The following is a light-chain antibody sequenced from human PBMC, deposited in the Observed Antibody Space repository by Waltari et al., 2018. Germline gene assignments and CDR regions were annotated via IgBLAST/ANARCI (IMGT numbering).Light chain of an antibody. V-gene: IGKV3-15*01. Sequence: EIVLTQSPAPLSVSPGESATLSCRASQSVSSNLAWYQQKPGQAPRLLIDGASTRATGIPARFSGSGSGTEFTLTISSLQSEDFAVYYCQQYNNWPLTFGQGTKVEIK. CDR3: QQYNNWPLT. CDR1: QSVSSN. CDR2: GAS. J-gene: IGKJ1*01.